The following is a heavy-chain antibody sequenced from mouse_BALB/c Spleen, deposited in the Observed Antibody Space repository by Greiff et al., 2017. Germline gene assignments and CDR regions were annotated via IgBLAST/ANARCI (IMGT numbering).Heavy chain of an antibody. CDR1: GFSLTSYG. J-gene: IGHJ2*01. CDR2: IWSGGST. D-gene: IGHD2-10*02. CDR3: ARNRGALVQYFDY. V-gene: IGHV2-2*02. Sequence: QVQLKESGPGLVQPSQSLSITCTVSGFSLTSYGVHWVRQSPGKGLEWLGVIWSGGSTDYNAAFISRLSISKDNSKSQVFFKMNSLQANDTAIYYCARNRGALVQYFDYWGQGTTLTVSS.